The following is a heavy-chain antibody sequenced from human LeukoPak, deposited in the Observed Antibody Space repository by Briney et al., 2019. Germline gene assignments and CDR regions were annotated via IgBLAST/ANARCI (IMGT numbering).Heavy chain of an antibody. CDR1: GGSISSSSYY. J-gene: IGHJ2*01. CDR2: IYYSGST. Sequence: SETLSLTCTVSGGSISSSSYYWGWIRQPPGKGLEWIGSIYYSGSTYYNPSLKSRVTISVDTSKNQFSLKLSSVTAADTAVYYCARLMKGSEVRSYWYFDLWGRGTLVTVSS. V-gene: IGHV4-39*01. D-gene: IGHD1-14*01. CDR3: ARLMKGSEVRSYWYFDL.